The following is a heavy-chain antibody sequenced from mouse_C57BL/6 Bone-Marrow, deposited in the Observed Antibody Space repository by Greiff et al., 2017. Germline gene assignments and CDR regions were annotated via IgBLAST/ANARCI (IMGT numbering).Heavy chain of an antibody. V-gene: IGHV1-85*01. J-gene: IGHJ1*03. CDR1: GYTFTSYY. CDR2: IYPGYGST. D-gene: IGHD1-1*01. Sequence: VQLQQSGAELVKPGASVKLSCKASGYTFTSYYINWVKQRPGQGLEWIGWIYPGYGSTTYNEKFKGKATLTVDTSSSTAYMELHSLTSEDSAVYYCVRDYWSSYWYFDDWGTGTTVTVSS. CDR3: VRDYWSSYWYFDD.